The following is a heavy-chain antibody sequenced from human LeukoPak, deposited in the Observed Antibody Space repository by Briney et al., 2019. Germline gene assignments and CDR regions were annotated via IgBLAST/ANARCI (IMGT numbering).Heavy chain of an antibody. CDR2: ISVNGGRA. J-gene: IGHJ2*01. CDR1: GFTFYNYV. CDR3: VKDHTESYPWYMDF. D-gene: IGHD2-2*01. V-gene: IGHV3-23*01. Sequence: PGGSLRLSCAASGFTFYNYVMSWVRQTPGKGLEWVSLISVNGGRASYADSVKGRSTISRDNLKSTVYLQMNSLRAEDTAIYYCVKDHTESYPWYMDFWGRGALVTVSS.